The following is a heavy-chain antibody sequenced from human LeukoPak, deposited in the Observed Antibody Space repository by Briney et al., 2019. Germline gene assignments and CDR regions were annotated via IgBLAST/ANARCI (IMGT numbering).Heavy chain of an antibody. CDR3: ARRIFFVKWEILRAPFDY. CDR1: GLHFDYYL. Sequence: GGSLRHSCGSSGLHFDYYLMRWVPQAPGKVLEWVSGIIWNGGSPGYADAVKGRFTSSRDNAKNSLYVQMYSLRAEDTVVYYCARRIFFVKWEILRAPFDYWGQGTLVTVSS. V-gene: IGHV3-20*04. CDR2: IIWNGGSP. J-gene: IGHJ4*02. D-gene: IGHD1-26*01.